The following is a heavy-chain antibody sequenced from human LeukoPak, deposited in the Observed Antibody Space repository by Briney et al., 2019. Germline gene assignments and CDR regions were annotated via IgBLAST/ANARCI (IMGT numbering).Heavy chain of an antibody. J-gene: IGHJ4*02. V-gene: IGHV3-23*01. D-gene: IGHD3-10*01. Sequence: GGSLRLSCAASGFTFSSYAMSWVRQAPGKGLEWVSAISGSGGSTYHADSVKGRFTISRDNSKNTLYLQMNSLRAEDTAVYYCAKAPPKPGSGSYYRLRALGYWGQGTLVTVSS. CDR1: GFTFSSYA. CDR2: ISGSGGST. CDR3: AKAPPKPGSGSYYRLRALGY.